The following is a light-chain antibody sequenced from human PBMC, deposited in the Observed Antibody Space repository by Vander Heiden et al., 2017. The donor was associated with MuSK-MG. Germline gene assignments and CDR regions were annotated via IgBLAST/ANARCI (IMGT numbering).Light chain of an antibody. CDR3: SAYTSSNKLL. J-gene: IGLJ2*01. CDR1: STDVGRYNY. Sequence: QSALTQPASVSGSPGQSITISCTGTSTDVGRYNYVSWYQQHPGKAPKLMIYDVSNRPSGVSNRFSGSKSGNTASLTISGLLADDEADYYCSAYTSSNKLLFGGGTKLTVL. V-gene: IGLV2-14*03. CDR2: DVS.